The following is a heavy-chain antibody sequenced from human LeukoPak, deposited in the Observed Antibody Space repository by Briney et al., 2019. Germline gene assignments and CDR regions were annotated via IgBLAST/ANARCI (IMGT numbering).Heavy chain of an antibody. CDR2: ISYDGSNK. V-gene: IGHV3-30*18. Sequence: GGSLRLSCAASGFTFSSYGTHWVRQAPGKGLEWVAVISYDGSNKYYADSVKGRFTISRDNTKNTLYLQMNSLRAEDTAVYYCAKSVGPFDYWGQGTLVTVSS. J-gene: IGHJ4*02. D-gene: IGHD4-23*01. CDR3: AKSVGPFDY. CDR1: GFTFSSYG.